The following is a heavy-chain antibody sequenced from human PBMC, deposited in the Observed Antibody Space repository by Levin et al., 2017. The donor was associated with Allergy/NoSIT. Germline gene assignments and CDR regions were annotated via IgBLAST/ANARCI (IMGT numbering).Heavy chain of an antibody. CDR3: ATQPSDSGWFHFDF. CDR1: GGSISSSY. D-gene: IGHD2-15*01. CDR2: IHYSGST. J-gene: IGHJ4*02. V-gene: IGHV4-59*01. Sequence: SETLSLTCTVSGGSISSSYWSWIRQFPGKGLEWIGHIHYSGSTNYNPSLKSRVTISVDTTKNQFSLKMNSVTAADTSVYYCATQPSDSGWFHFDFWSQGSLVTVSS.